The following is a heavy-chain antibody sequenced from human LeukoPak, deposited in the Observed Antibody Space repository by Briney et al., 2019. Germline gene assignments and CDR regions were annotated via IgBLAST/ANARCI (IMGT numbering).Heavy chain of an antibody. J-gene: IGHJ3*02. CDR2: ISSSGSTT. V-gene: IGHV3-48*03. CDR1: GFTFSSYE. CDR3: ARDEVGYCSSTSCSKGAFDI. D-gene: IGHD2-2*03. Sequence: PGGSLRLSCAASGFTFSSYEMNWVRQAPGKGLEWVSYISSSGSTTSYADSVKGRFTISRDNSTNTLYLQMNSLRAEDTAVYYCARDEVGYCSSTSCSKGAFDIWGQGTMVAVSS.